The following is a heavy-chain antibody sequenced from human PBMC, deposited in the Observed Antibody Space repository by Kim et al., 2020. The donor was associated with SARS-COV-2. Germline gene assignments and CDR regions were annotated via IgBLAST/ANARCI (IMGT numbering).Heavy chain of an antibody. Sequence: SVKGRFTISRDNSKNTLYLQMNSLRAEDTAVYYCAKDCPSHGVCYRIFDYWGQGTLVTVSS. CDR3: AKDCPSHGVCYRIFDY. J-gene: IGHJ4*02. D-gene: IGHD2-8*01. V-gene: IGHV3-23*01.